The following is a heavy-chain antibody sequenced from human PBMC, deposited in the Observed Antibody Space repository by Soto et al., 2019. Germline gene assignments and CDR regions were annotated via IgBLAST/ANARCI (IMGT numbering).Heavy chain of an antibody. D-gene: IGHD6-19*01. CDR2: IRSSSSTI. Sequence: EVQLVESGGGLVQPGGSLRLSCAASGFTFSGYNMNWVRQAPGKGLEWVSYIRSSSSTIYSADAVKGRFTISRDNAKNSLYLQMNSLRAEDTAVYYCARSSQWLVGGLDYWGQGTLVTVSS. V-gene: IGHV3-48*01. CDR1: GFTFSGYN. J-gene: IGHJ4*02. CDR3: ARSSQWLVGGLDY.